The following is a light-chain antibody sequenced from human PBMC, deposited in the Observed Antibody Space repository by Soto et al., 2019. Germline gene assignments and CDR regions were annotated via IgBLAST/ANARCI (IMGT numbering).Light chain of an antibody. CDR2: DVS. V-gene: IGLV2-14*03. Sequence: ALTQPASVSGSTGQSITISCTGTSSDVGGYDYVSWYQHHPGKAPKLMIYDVSNRPSGVSNRFSGSKSGNTASLTISGLQAEDEADYYCSSYTSSSLYVFGTGTKVTVL. J-gene: IGLJ1*01. CDR3: SSYTSSSLYV. CDR1: SSDVGGYDY.